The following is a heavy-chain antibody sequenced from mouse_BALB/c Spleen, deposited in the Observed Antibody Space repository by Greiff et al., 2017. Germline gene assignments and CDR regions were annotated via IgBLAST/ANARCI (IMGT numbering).Heavy chain of an antibody. V-gene: IGHV14-4*02. CDR2: IDPENGDT. Sequence: VQLQQSGAELVRSGASVKLSCTASGFNIKDYYMHWVKQRPEQGLEWIGWIDPENGDTEYAPKFQGKATMTADTSSSTAYMQLSSLTSEDSAVYYCARGVPFDYWGQGTTLTVSS. CDR3: ARGVPFDY. CDR1: GFNIKDYY. J-gene: IGHJ2*01.